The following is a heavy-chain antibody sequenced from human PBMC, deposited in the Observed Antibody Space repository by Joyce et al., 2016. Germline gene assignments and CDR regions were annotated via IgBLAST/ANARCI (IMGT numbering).Heavy chain of an antibody. V-gene: IGHV3-23*01. CDR2: ISGSGGST. CDR1: ELTFSSYA. Sequence: EVQVLESGGGLVQPGWSLRLSCAASELTFSSYAMTWVRQAPGKGLEWVSAISGSGGSTRYADSVKGRFTISRDNSKNTLYLQMNSLRAEDTAIYYCAKLLYAQYYYGMDVWGQGTTVTVSS. J-gene: IGHJ6*02. D-gene: IGHD2/OR15-2a*01. CDR3: AKLLYAQYYYGMDV.